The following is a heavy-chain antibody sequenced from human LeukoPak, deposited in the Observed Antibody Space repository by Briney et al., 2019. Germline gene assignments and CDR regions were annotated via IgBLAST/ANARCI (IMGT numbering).Heavy chain of an antibody. Sequence: GGSLRLSCAASGFTFSSYAMSWVRQAPGKGLEWVSAISGSGGSTYYADSVKGRFTISRDNSKNTLYLHMNSLRGEDTAVYYGAEDGRTTVTTVFDWGQGTLVTVSS. CDR2: ISGSGGST. CDR3: AEDGRTTVTTVFD. J-gene: IGHJ4*02. CDR1: GFTFSSYA. V-gene: IGHV3-23*01. D-gene: IGHD4-17*01.